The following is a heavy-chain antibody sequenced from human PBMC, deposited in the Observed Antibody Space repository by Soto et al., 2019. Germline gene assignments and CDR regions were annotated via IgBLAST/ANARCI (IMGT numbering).Heavy chain of an antibody. CDR1: GGSLSGYY. CDR2: IQHSGST. CDR3: ARDLMDYYGSGSYYSINPNWFDP. V-gene: IGHV4-34*01. Sequence: SETLSLTCAVYGGSLSGYYWSWIRQPPGKGLEWIGEIQHSGSTNYNPSLKSRVTISVDTSKNQFSLKLSSVTAADTAVYYCARDLMDYYGSGSYYSINPNWFDPWGQGTLVTVSS. J-gene: IGHJ5*02. D-gene: IGHD3-10*01.